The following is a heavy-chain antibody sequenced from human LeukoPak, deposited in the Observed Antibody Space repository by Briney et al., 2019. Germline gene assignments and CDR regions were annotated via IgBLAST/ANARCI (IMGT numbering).Heavy chain of an antibody. CDR3: AKSLFGVVRCFDY. CDR1: GFTFRSYA. Sequence: GGSLRLSCAASGFTFRSYAMSWVRQAPGKGLDWVSAISGSGGSTYYADSVKGRFTISRDNSKNTLYLQMNSLRAEDTAVYYCAKSLFGVVRCFDYWGQGTLVTVSS. D-gene: IGHD3-3*01. J-gene: IGHJ4*02. V-gene: IGHV3-23*01. CDR2: ISGSGGST.